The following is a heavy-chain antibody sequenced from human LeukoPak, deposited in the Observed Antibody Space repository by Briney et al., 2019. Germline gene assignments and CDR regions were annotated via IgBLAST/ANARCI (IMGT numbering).Heavy chain of an antibody. Sequence: SVKVSCKASGGTFSSYAISWVRQAPGQGLEWMGGIIPIFGTANYAQKFQDRVTITTDESTSTAYMELSSLRSEDTAVYYCASNLHIVVVPAAISHYYYMDVWGKGTTVTVSS. J-gene: IGHJ6*03. D-gene: IGHD2-2*02. CDR2: IIPIFGTA. CDR3: ASNLHIVVVPAAISHYYYMDV. V-gene: IGHV1-69*05. CDR1: GGTFSSYA.